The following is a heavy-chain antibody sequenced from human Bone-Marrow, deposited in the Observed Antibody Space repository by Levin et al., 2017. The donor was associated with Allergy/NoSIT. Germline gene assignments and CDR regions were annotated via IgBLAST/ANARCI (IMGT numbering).Heavy chain of an antibody. CDR2: ISPIFGTP. CDR3: ARVLINSDYDFWSGHYGLDV. J-gene: IGHJ6*02. CDR1: GGTFSSYA. Sequence: ASVKVSCKASGGTFSSYAISWVRQAPGQGLEWMGGISPIFGTPHYAQKFQGRVTITADKSTGTDYMELSSLRSEDTAVYYCARVLINSDYDFWSGHYGLDVWGQGTTVTVSS. D-gene: IGHD3-3*01. V-gene: IGHV1-69*06.